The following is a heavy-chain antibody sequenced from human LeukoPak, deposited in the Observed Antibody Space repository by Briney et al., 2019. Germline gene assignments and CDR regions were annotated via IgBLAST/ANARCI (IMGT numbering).Heavy chain of an antibody. J-gene: IGHJ4*02. V-gene: IGHV5-51*01. CDR3: ARHSHVDTAMVTIY. Sequence: PGESLKISCKGSGYSFTSYWIGWVRQMPGKGLEWMGIIYPGDSDTRYSPSFQGQATVSADKSISTAYLQWSSLKASDTAMYYCARHSHVDTAMVTIYWGQGTLVTVSS. D-gene: IGHD5-18*01. CDR1: GYSFTSYW. CDR2: IYPGDSDT.